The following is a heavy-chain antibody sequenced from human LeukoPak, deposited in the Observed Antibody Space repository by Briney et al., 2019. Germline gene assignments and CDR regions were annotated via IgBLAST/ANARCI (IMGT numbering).Heavy chain of an antibody. J-gene: IGHJ6*02. CDR1: GFTFSSYS. V-gene: IGHV3-48*01. CDR2: ISSSSSTI. Sequence: GGSLRLSCAASGFTFSSYSMNWVRQAPGKGLEWVSYISSSSSTIYYADSVKGRFTISRDNAKNSLYLQMNSLRAEDTAVYYCARDKAPWIHLLEAPHSRYGMDVWGQGTTVTVSS. D-gene: IGHD5-18*01. CDR3: ARDKAPWIHLLEAPHSRYGMDV.